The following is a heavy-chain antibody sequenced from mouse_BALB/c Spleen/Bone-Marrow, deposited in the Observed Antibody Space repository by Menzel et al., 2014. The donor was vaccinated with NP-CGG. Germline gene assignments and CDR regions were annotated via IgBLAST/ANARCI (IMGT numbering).Heavy chain of an antibody. Sequence: QVHVKQSGPELVRPGVSVKISCKGSGYTFTDYATHWVKQSHAKSLEWIGVISTYSGNTNYNQKFKGKATMTVDKSSSTAYMELARLTSEDSAIYHCAIYYGSSYFDYWGQGTTLTVSS. J-gene: IGHJ2*01. CDR3: AIYYGSSYFDY. V-gene: IGHV1-67*01. CDR2: ISTYSGNT. CDR1: GYTFTDYA. D-gene: IGHD1-1*01.